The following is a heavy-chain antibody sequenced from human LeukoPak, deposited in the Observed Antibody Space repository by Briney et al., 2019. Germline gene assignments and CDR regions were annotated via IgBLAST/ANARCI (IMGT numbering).Heavy chain of an antibody. J-gene: IGHJ5*02. Sequence: SETLSLTCTVTGVXITSYHCSWIRQPPGKGLEWIGYISYSGSANYNPSLKSRATILLDTSKNQFSLRLTSVTPADTAVYYCARGQLGSGMDDPWGQGTLVTVSS. CDR1: GVXITSYH. V-gene: IGHV4-59*01. CDR3: ARGQLGSGMDDP. D-gene: IGHD3-10*01. CDR2: ISYSGSA.